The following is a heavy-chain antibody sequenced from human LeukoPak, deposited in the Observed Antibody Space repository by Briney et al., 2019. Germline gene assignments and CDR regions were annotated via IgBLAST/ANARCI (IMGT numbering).Heavy chain of an antibody. D-gene: IGHD3-22*01. CDR2: VYTSGST. CDR1: GGSISSYY. Sequence: SETLSLSCTVSGGSISSYYWSWIRQPAGKGLEWIGRVYTSGSTNYNPSLKSRVTMSVDTSKNQFSLKLISVTAADTAVYYCARDEDSIFDYWGQGTLVTVSS. CDR3: ARDEDSIFDY. V-gene: IGHV4-4*07. J-gene: IGHJ4*02.